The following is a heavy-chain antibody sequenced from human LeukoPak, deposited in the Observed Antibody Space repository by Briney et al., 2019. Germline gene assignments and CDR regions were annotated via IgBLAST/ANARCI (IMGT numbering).Heavy chain of an antibody. CDR2: ISAYNGNT. CDR3: ARDDGGGYCSSTSCYLVRYFDY. Sequence: GASVKVSCKASGYTFTSYGISWVRQAPGQGLEWMGWISAYNGNTNYAQKLQGRVTMTTDTSTSTAYMELRSLRSDDTAVYYCARDDGGGYCSSTSCYLVRYFDYWGQGTLVTVSS. V-gene: IGHV1-18*01. D-gene: IGHD2-2*01. J-gene: IGHJ4*02. CDR1: GYTFTSYG.